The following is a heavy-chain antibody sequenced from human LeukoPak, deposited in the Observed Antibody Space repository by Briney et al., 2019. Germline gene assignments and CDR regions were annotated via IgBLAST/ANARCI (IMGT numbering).Heavy chain of an antibody. D-gene: IGHD1-7*01. J-gene: IGHJ4*02. CDR1: GGSISSYY. V-gene: IGHV4-59*01. CDR3: ARGETGTTKGLHY. CDR2: IYYSGST. Sequence: SETLSLTCTVSGGSISSYYWSWIRQPPGKGLEYIGYIYYSGSTNYNPSLKSRVTISVDTSKNQFSLKLSSVTAADTAVYYCARGETGTTKGLHYWGQGTLVTVSS.